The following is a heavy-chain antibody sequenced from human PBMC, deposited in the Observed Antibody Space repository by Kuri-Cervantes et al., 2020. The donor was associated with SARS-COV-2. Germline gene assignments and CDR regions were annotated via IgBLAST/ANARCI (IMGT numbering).Heavy chain of an antibody. CDR1: GFTFSGSA. D-gene: IGHD6-19*01. V-gene: IGHV3-73*01. CDR3: AKDHSAVAGIGDY. Sequence: GESLKISCAASGFTFSGSAMHWVRQASGKGLEWVGRIRSKANSYAAAYAASVKGRFTISRDDSKNTAYLQMNSLRAEDTAVYYCAKDHSAVAGIGDYWGQGTLVTVSS. CDR2: IRSKANSYAA. J-gene: IGHJ4*02.